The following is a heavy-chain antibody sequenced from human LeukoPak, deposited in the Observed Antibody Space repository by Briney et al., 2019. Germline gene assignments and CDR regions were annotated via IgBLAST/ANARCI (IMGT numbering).Heavy chain of an antibody. CDR3: ARGVREQQLSPLDY. CDR1: SGSISSYY. D-gene: IGHD6-13*01. J-gene: IGHJ4*02. V-gene: IGHV4-59*01. Sequence: PSETLSLTCTVSSGSISSYYWSWIRQPPGKGLEWIGYIYYSGSTNYNPSLKSRVTISVDTSKNQFSLKLSSVTAADTAVYYCARGVREQQLSPLDYWGQGTLVTVSS. CDR2: IYYSGST.